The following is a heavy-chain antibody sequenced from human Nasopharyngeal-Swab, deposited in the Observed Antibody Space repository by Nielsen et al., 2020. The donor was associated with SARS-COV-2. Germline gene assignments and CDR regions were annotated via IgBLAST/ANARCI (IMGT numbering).Heavy chain of an antibody. J-gene: IGHJ6*02. CDR3: ARDLYRQQWPLYNYYGMDV. D-gene: IGHD6-19*01. CDR2: IYSGGST. CDR1: GFTVNSNY. V-gene: IGHV3-53*01. Sequence: GGSLRLSCAASGFTVNSNYMSWVRQAPGKGLEWVSVIYSGGSTYYADSVKGRFTISRDNSKNTLYLQMNSLRAEDTAVYYCARDLYRQQWPLYNYYGMDVWGQGTTVTVSS.